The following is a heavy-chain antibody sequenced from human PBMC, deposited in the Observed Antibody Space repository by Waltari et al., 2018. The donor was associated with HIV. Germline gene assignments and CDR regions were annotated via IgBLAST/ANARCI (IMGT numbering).Heavy chain of an antibody. Sequence: QVQLVQSGAEVKKPGASVKVSCKASGYTFTGYYMHWVRQAPGQGLEWMGRINPTRGGTNYAQKFQVRVTMTRDTSISTAYMELSRLRSDDTAVYYCAREGSDFWSGYYLFDYWGQGTLVTVSS. J-gene: IGHJ4*02. V-gene: IGHV1-2*06. D-gene: IGHD3-3*01. CDR3: AREGSDFWSGYYLFDY. CDR2: INPTRGGT. CDR1: GYTFTGYY.